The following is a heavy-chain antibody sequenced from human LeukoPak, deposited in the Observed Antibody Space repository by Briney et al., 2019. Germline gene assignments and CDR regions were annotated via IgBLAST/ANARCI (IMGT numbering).Heavy chain of an antibody. Sequence: PGGSLRFSCAASGFTVSSNYMSWVRQAPGKGLEWVSVIYSGGSTYYADSVKGRFTISRDNSKNTLYLQMNSLRAEDTAVYYCAREGGSWTYWGQGTLVTVSS. CDR3: AREGGSWTY. CDR1: GFTVSSNY. J-gene: IGHJ1*01. V-gene: IGHV3-53*01. D-gene: IGHD6-13*01. CDR2: IYSGGST.